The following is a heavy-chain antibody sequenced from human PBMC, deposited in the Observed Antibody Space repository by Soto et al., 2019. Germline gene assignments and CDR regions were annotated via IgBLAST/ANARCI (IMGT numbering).Heavy chain of an antibody. V-gene: IGHV4-30-4*01. CDR1: GGSISSGHYY. Sequence: PSETLSLTCTVSGGSISSGHYYWSWIRQPPGKGLEWIGNIYFRGSTYYSPSLKGRGTISVDTSKNQFSLKLSSVTAADTAVYYCARIYDSSGYVDYWGQGTLVT. CDR2: IYFRGST. D-gene: IGHD3-22*01. J-gene: IGHJ4*02. CDR3: ARIYDSSGYVDY.